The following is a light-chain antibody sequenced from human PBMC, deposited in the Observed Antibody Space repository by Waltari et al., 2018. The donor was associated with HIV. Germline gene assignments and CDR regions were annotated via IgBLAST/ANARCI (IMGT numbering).Light chain of an antibody. V-gene: IGKV3-20*01. J-gene: IGKJ2*01. Sequence: EIPLTQSPATLSLSPGERATLSCRASQSITSTYLAWYQQKPGQAPRLLIYGASSRATNIPDRFSGSGSGTDFTLTIRRLEPEDSAVYCCQQYGTSPYTFGLGTKLEI. CDR3: QQYGTSPYT. CDR2: GAS. CDR1: QSITSTY.